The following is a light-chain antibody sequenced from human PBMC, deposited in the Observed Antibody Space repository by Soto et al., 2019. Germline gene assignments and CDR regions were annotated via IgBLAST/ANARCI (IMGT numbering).Light chain of an antibody. J-gene: IGKJ1*01. CDR3: QQYNNWPRK. CDR1: QSVSSN. V-gene: IGKV3D-15*01. Sequence: PITLSVSSGGRATLSRRASQSVSSNLAWYQQKPGQAPRLLIYGASKRATGIPARFSGSGSGTDFTLTISSLEPEDFAVYYCQQYNNWPRKCGKGTKV. CDR2: GAS.